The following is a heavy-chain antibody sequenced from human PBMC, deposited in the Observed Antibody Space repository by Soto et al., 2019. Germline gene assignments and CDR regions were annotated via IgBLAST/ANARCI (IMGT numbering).Heavy chain of an antibody. Sequence: GGSLRLSCAASGFTFSGYAVHWVRQAPGKGLEYVSAISSNGGSTYYANSVKGRFTISRDNSKNTLYLQMGSLRAEDMAVYYCARTYGDYENDAFDIWGQGTMVTVSS. CDR2: ISSNGGST. CDR3: ARTYGDYENDAFDI. D-gene: IGHD4-17*01. V-gene: IGHV3-64*01. J-gene: IGHJ3*02. CDR1: GFTFSGYA.